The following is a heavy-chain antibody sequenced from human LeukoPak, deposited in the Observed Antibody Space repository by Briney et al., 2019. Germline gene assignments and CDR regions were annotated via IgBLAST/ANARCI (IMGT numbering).Heavy chain of an antibody. CDR3: ARDKSSGWYGEGVDY. J-gene: IGHJ4*02. Sequence: SQTLSLTCTVSGGSISSGSYYWRWLRQPAGKGLEWLGRIYTSGSTNYNPSLKSRVTISVDTSKNQFSLKLSSVTAADTAVYHCARDKSSGWYGEGVDYWGQGTLVTVSS. CDR2: IYTSGST. CDR1: GGSISSGSYY. V-gene: IGHV4-61*02. D-gene: IGHD6-19*01.